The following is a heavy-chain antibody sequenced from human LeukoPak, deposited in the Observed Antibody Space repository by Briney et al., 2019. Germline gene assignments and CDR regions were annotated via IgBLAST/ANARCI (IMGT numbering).Heavy chain of an antibody. V-gene: IGHV4-4*02. D-gene: IGHD3-16*02. Sequence: SGSTNYNPSLKSRVTISVDKSKNQFSLKLSSVTAADTAVYYCASRLYYDYVWGSYRYPFDYWGQGTLVTVSS. J-gene: IGHJ4*02. CDR2: SGST. CDR3: ASRLYYDYVWGSYRYPFDY.